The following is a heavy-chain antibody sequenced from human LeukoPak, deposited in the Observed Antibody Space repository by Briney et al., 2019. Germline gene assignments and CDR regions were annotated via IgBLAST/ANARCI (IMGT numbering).Heavy chain of an antibody. CDR1: GFTFSSYG. D-gene: IGHD3-22*01. V-gene: IGHV3-30*02. J-gene: IGHJ3*02. Sequence: GGSLRLSCAASGFTFSSYGMHWVRQAPGKGLEWVAFIRYDGSNKYYADSVKGRFTISRDNSKNTLYLQMNSLRAEDTAVYYCAKDPSSGYYKGAFDIWGHGTMVTVSS. CDR2: IRYDGSNK. CDR3: AKDPSSGYYKGAFDI.